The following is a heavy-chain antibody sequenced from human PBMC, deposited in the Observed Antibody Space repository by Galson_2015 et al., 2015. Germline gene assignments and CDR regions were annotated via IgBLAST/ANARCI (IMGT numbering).Heavy chain of an antibody. Sequence: SLRLSCAASGFSFSTYWMNWVRQAPGKGLGWVANIKEDGSEKYYVDSVKGRFTISRDNAKNSLYLQMNSLRAEDTAVFYCARDLEFCSSISCPSDHWGQGTLVTVSS. CDR2: IKEDGSEK. V-gene: IGHV3-7*03. CDR1: GFSFSTYW. D-gene: IGHD2-2*01. CDR3: ARDLEFCSSISCPSDH. J-gene: IGHJ4*02.